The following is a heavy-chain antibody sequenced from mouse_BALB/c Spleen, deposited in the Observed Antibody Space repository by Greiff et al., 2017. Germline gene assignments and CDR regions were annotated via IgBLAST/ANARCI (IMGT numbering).Heavy chain of an antibody. CDR2: ISYDGSN. CDR3: ASGDYYGAA. J-gene: IGHJ3*01. V-gene: IGHV3-6*02. D-gene: IGHD1-1*01. CDR1: GYSITSGYY. Sequence: EVKLQESGPGLVKPSQSLSLTCSVTGYSITSGYYWNWIRQFPGNKLEWMGYISYDGSNNYNPSLKNRISITRYTSKNQFFLKLNSVTTEDTATYYCASGDYYGAAWGQGTLVTVSA.